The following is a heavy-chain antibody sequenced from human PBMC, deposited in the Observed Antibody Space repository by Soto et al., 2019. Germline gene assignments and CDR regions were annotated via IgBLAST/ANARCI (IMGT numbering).Heavy chain of an antibody. D-gene: IGHD2-15*01. CDR2: ITSGLYGATT. V-gene: IGHV3-49*03. J-gene: IGHJ5*02. CDR3: TRSLSFVASGRDWFDP. CDR1: GFTFGDFA. Sequence: EVQLVESGGGLVQPGRSLRLSCTPSGFTFGDFAMSWFRKAPGKGLEWIAFITSGLYGATTTYAASVKDRFTISRDDSKSIAYLQMNSLKTEDTAMYYFTRSLSFVASGRDWFDPWGQGTLVTVSS.